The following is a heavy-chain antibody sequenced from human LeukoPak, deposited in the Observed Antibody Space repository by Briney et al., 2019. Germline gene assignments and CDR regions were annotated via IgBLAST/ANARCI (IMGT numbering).Heavy chain of an antibody. CDR2: MNPSGGTT. D-gene: IGHD3-16*01. CDR1: GYTFSRYY. CDR3: AREESGGLFDY. Sequence: ASVKVSCKASGYTFSRYYIHWVRQAPGQGLEWMGKMNPSGGTTTYAQKFQGRVTVTRDTPTSTVYMEMSGLRPEDTAVYYCAREESGGLFDYWGQGTLLTVSS. V-gene: IGHV1-46*01. J-gene: IGHJ4*02.